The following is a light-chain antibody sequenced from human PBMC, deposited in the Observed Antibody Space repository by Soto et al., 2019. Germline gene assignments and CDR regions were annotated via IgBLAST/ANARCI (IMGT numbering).Light chain of an antibody. CDR3: QQYSDWAPIT. CDR2: GAS. V-gene: IGKV3-15*01. CDR1: QSVGTN. Sequence: EIVMTQSPAALSLSPGERATLSCRASQSVGTNLAWYQQKPGQAPRPLIYGASARATDVPARFSGSGSGTDFTLTISSLKSEDFAVYYCQQYSDWAPITFGGGTKVEIK. J-gene: IGKJ4*01.